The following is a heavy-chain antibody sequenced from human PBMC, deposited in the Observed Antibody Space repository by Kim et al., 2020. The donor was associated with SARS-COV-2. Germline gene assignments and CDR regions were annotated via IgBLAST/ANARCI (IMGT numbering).Heavy chain of an antibody. Sequence: HADSVKGRFTIPRDNDKNSLYLQMNSLRAEDTAVYYCARDDGVGATNDYWGQGTLVTVSS. V-gene: IGHV3-21*01. D-gene: IGHD5-12*01. CDR3: ARDDGVGATNDY. J-gene: IGHJ4*02.